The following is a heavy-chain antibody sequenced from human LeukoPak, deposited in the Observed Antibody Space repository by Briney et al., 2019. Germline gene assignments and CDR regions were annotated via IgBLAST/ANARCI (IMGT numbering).Heavy chain of an antibody. J-gene: IGHJ4*02. Sequence: ASVKVSCKASGGTFSSYAISWVRQAPGQGLEWMGGIIPIFGTANYAQKFQGRVTITADKSTSTAYMELSSLRSEDTALYYCARGTRIQIWGRSDYYFDYWGQGTLVTVSS. CDR2: IIPIFGTA. CDR3: ARGTRIQIWGRSDYYFDY. V-gene: IGHV1-69*06. D-gene: IGHD5-18*01. CDR1: GGTFSSYA.